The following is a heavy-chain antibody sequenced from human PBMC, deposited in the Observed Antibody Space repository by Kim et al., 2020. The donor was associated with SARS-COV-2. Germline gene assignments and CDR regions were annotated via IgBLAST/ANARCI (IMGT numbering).Heavy chain of an antibody. Sequence: GGSLRLSCAASGFTFDDYAMHWVRQAPGKGLEWVSGISWNSGSIGYADSVKGRFTISRDNAKNSLYLQMNSLRAEDTALYYCAKGGRGYSYGYGGLLNHYLFDCWGQGTLVTVSS. CDR1: GFTFDDYA. D-gene: IGHD5-18*01. CDR3: AKGGRGYSYGYGGLLNHYLFDC. J-gene: IGHJ4*02. V-gene: IGHV3-9*01. CDR2: ISWNSGSI.